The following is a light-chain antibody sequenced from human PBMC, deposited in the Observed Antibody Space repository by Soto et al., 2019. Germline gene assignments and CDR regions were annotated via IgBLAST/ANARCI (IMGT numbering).Light chain of an antibody. V-gene: IGKV1-33*01. CDR1: QDIATF. J-gene: IGKJ4*01. CDR2: HAS. CDR3: QQYDNIPLT. Sequence: DIQMTQSPSSLSAAIGDRVTITCQASQDIATFLNWYQQKPGKAPKLLIYHASKLERGVPSRFSGSGSGTEFTFTIDSMQAEDVATYYCQQYDNIPLTFGGGTKVEIK.